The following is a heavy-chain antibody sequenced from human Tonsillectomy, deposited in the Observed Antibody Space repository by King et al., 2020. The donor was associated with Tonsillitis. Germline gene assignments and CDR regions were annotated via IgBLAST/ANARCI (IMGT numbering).Heavy chain of an antibody. CDR3: AKDKRYGGNSVFDY. D-gene: IGHD4-23*01. Sequence: VQLVESGGGVVQPGRPLRLSCAASGFTFSSYGMHWVRQAHGMGLDGVAVLSYDGSNRYYSESVKGRFTIPRDNSKNTLYLQMNSLRAEDTAVYYCAKDKRYGGNSVFDYWGQGTLVTVSS. CDR2: LSYDGSNR. V-gene: IGHV3-30*18. J-gene: IGHJ4*02. CDR1: GFTFSSYG.